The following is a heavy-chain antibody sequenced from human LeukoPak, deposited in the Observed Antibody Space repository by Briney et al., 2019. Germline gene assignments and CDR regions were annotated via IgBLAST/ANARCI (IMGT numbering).Heavy chain of an antibody. CDR3: ARPGRGDAFDV. J-gene: IGHJ3*01. V-gene: IGHV3-7*01. CDR1: GFTFSSYG. Sequence: GGSLRLSCAASGFTFSSYGMHWVRQAPGKGLEWVANIKQDGSEKQYVDSVRGRFTISRDNGKNSLYLELNSLRVEDTAVYYCARPGRGDAFDVWGQGTMVTVSS. CDR2: IKQDGSEK.